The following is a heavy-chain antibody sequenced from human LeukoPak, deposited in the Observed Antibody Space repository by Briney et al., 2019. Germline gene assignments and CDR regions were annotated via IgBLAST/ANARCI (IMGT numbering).Heavy chain of an antibody. CDR1: GFTFSSYS. CDR3: ARAYDFWSGYYLDY. Sequence: QPGGSLRLSCAASGFTFSSYSMNWVRQAPGKGLEWVSYISSSSSTIYYADSVKGRFTISGDNAKNSLYLQMNSLRAEDTAVYYCARAYDFWSGYYLDYWGQGTLVTVSS. V-gene: IGHV3-48*04. CDR2: ISSSSSTI. D-gene: IGHD3-3*01. J-gene: IGHJ4*02.